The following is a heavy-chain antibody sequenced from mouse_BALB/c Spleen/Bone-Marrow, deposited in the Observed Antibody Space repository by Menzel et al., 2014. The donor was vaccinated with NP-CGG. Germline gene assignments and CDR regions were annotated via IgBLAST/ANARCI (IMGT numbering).Heavy chain of an antibody. D-gene: IGHD2-1*01. J-gene: IGHJ3*01. CDR3: ARTGNLAWFAY. Sequence: QVQLQQSGAELVGPGSSVKISCKASGYAFSSYWMNWVKQRPGQGLEWIGQIYPGDGDTNYSGKFKGKATLTADKSSSTAYMQLSSLTSEDSAVYFCARTGNLAWFAYWGQGTLVTVSA. V-gene: IGHV1-80*01. CDR1: GYAFSSYW. CDR2: IYPGDGDT.